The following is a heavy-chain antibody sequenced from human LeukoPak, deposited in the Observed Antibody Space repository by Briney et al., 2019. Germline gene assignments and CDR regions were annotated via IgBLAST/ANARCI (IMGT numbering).Heavy chain of an antibody. V-gene: IGHV3-48*01. CDR2: ISSSSSTI. D-gene: IGHD5-12*01. Sequence: GGSLRLSCAASGFTFSSYSMNWVRQAPGKGLEWVSYISSSSSTIYYADSVKGRFTISRDNAKNSLYLQMNSLRAEDTAVYYCARIVATFLDYWGQGTLVTVSS. CDR1: GFTFSSYS. CDR3: ARIVATFLDY. J-gene: IGHJ4*02.